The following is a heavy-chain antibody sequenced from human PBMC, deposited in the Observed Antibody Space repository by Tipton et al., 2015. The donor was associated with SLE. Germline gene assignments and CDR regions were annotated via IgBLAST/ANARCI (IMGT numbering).Heavy chain of an antibody. J-gene: IGHJ6*02. CDR2: LYYSGST. V-gene: IGHV4-59*11. CDR1: GGSISSHY. D-gene: IGHD3-9*01. Sequence: TLSLTCTVSGGSISSHYWSWIRQPPGKGLEWIGYLYYSGSTNYNPSLKSRVTISVDTSKNQFSLKLSSVTAADTAVYYCAGHHYDILTYYGMDVWGQGTTVTVSS. CDR3: AGHHYDILTYYGMDV.